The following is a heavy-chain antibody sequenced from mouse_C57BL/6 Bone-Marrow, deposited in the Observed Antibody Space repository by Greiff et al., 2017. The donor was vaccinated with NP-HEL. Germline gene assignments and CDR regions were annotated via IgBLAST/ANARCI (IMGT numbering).Heavy chain of an antibody. D-gene: IGHD2-3*01. CDR1: GFNIKDDY. J-gene: IGHJ2*01. CDR2: IDPENGDT. V-gene: IGHV14-4*01. Sequence: EVKLEESGAELVRPGASVKLSCTASGFNIKDDYMHWVKQRPEQGLEWIGWIDPENGDTEYASKFQGKATITADTSSNTAYLQLSSLTSEDTAVDYCTTRDGYYRDYWGQGTTLTVSS. CDR3: TTRDGYYRDY.